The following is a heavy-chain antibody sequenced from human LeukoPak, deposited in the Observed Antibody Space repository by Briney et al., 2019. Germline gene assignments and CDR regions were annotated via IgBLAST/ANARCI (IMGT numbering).Heavy chain of an antibody. Sequence: GGSLRLSCAASGFTVSSSYMNWVRQAPGKGLEWVSVIYSGGSTYYADSVKGRFIISRDNSKNTLYLQMNSLSAEDPAVYFCARGFLEGYYYYYGMDVWGEGTTVTVPS. CDR3: ARGFLEGYYYYYGMDV. CDR2: IYSGGST. CDR1: GFTVSSSY. D-gene: IGHD3-3*01. J-gene: IGHJ6*04. V-gene: IGHV3-66*01.